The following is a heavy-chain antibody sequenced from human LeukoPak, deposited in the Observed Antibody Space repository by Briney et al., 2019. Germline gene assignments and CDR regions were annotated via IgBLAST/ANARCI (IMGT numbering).Heavy chain of an antibody. CDR1: GFTFSSYG. J-gene: IGHJ3*02. CDR3: ARDPYYYDSSGNNAFDI. CDR2: IWYDGGNK. D-gene: IGHD3-22*01. V-gene: IGHV3-33*01. Sequence: GGSLRLSCAASGFTFSSYGMHWVRQAPGKGLEWVAVIWYDGGNKYYADSVKGRFTISRDNSKNTLYLQMNSLRAEDTAVYYCARDPYYYDSSGNNAFDIWGQGTMVTVSS.